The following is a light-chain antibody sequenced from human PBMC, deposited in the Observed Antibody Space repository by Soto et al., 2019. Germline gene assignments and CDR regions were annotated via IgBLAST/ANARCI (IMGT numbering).Light chain of an antibody. CDR3: SSYTSSSTLEV. CDR2: DVS. CDR1: SSDVGGYNY. J-gene: IGLJ1*01. Sequence: QSVLTQPASVSGSPGQSITISCTGTSSDVGGYNYVSWYQQHPGKAPKLMIYDVSNRPSGVSNRFSGSKSGNTASLTISVLQAEDEAGYYCSSYTSSSTLEVFGTGTKVTVL. V-gene: IGLV2-14*01.